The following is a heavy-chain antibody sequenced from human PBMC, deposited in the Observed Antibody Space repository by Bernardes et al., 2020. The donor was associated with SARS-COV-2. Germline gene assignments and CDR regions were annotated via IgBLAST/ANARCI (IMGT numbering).Heavy chain of an antibody. CDR1: GFTFSNYA. CDR2: ISSRGAVT. CDR3: ARDQSSLIVVVTATDF. V-gene: IGHV3-23*01. D-gene: IGHD2-21*02. J-gene: IGHJ4*02. Sequence: GGSLRLSCAASGFTFSNYAMTWVRQAPGQGLEWVSSISSRGAVTNYADSVKGRFTISRDNSKNTLFLQMNSLRVEDTAVYYCARDQSSLIVVVTATDFWGQGTLVTVSS.